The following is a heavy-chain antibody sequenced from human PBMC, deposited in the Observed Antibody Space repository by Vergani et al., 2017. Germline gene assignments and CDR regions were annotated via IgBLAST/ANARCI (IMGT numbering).Heavy chain of an antibody. J-gene: IGHJ1*01. CDR1: GFTSSYYG. V-gene: IGHV3-30*03. D-gene: IGHD1-1*01. CDR2: ISYDGTQK. Sequence: QVHLVESGGGVVQPGRSLRLSCVVSGFTSSYYGMHWVRQAPGKGLEWVAVISYDGTQKYYADSVKGRFTISRDNSKSTLYLQMNSLRTEDTAVYYCATKSCGTPGCQIGYFREWGQGTLVPVS. CDR3: ATKSCGTPGCQIGYFRE.